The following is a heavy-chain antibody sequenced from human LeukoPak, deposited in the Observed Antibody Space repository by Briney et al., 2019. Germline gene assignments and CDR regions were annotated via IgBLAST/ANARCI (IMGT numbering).Heavy chain of an antibody. D-gene: IGHD6-19*01. CDR3: ARGYSSGSSGPLGYFQH. J-gene: IGHJ1*01. Sequence: ASVKVSCKASGYTFTSYYMHWVRQAPGQGLEWMGGIIPIFGTANYAQKFQGRVTITADESTSTAYMELSSLRSEDTAVYYCARGYSSGSSGPLGYFQHWGQGTLVTVSS. CDR2: IIPIFGTA. CDR1: GYTFTSYY. V-gene: IGHV1-69*13.